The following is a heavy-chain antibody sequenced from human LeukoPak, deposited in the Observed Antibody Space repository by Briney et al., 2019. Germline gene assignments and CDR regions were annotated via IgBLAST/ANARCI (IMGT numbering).Heavy chain of an antibody. J-gene: IGHJ4*02. Sequence: SETLSLTCTVSGYSISSGFYWGWIRQPPGKGLEWIGSIYYSGSTYYNPSLKSRVTISVDTSKNQFSLKLSSVTAADTAVYYCARHVIGSYYFDYWGQGALVTVSS. D-gene: IGHD1-26*01. CDR3: ARHVIGSYYFDY. CDR1: GYSISSGFY. V-gene: IGHV4-38-2*02. CDR2: IYYSGST.